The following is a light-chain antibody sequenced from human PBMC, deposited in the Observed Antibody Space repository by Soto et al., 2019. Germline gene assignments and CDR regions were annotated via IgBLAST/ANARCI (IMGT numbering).Light chain of an antibody. V-gene: IGKV1-39*01. CDR3: QQTYGPPWT. CDR2: AAS. CDR1: QSISSY. J-gene: IGKJ1*01. Sequence: DIQMTQSPSSLSASVGDRVTITCRASQSISSYLNWYQQKPGKAPKLLIYAASSLQSGVPSRFSGSGSGTDFTLTISSLQPEDFATFYCQQTYGPPWTFGQGTKVDIK.